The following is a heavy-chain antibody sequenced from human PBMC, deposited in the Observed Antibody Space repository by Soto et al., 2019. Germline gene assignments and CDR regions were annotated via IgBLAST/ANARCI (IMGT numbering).Heavy chain of an antibody. Sequence: ASVKVSCKASGYSFTTYGVSWVRQAPGQGLEWMGWVSTYNGNTNYAQKLQGRVTMTADTSTSTAYMELRSLRSDDTAVYFCARDGYSRPDYWGQGPLVTVSS. D-gene: IGHD2-15*01. CDR1: GYSFTTYG. CDR2: VSTYNGNT. V-gene: IGHV1-18*04. J-gene: IGHJ4*02. CDR3: ARDGYSRPDY.